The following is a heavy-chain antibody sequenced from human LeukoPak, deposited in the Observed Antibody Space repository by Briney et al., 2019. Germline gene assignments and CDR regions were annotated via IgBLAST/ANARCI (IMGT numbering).Heavy chain of an antibody. CDR1: GGSISSSSYY. D-gene: IGHD6-13*01. J-gene: IGHJ5*02. V-gene: IGHV4-39*01. Sequence: PSETLSLTCTVSGGSISSSSYYWGWIRQPPGKGLEWIGSIYHSGSTYYNPSLKSRVTISVDTSKNQFSLKLSSMTAADTAVYYCARSSGYSSSGGLNWFDTWGQGTLVTVSS. CDR2: IYHSGST. CDR3: ARSSGYSSSGGLNWFDT.